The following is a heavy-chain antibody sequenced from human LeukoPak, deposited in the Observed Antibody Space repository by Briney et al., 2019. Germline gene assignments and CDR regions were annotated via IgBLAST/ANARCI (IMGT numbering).Heavy chain of an antibody. CDR1: GFTFDDYA. Sequence: GRSLRLSCAASGFTFDDYAMHWVRQAPGRGLEWVSGISWNSGSIGYADSVKGRFTISGDNAKNSLYLQMNSLRAEDMALYYCAKDNGEDITMDYFDYWGQGTLVTVSS. V-gene: IGHV3-9*03. CDR2: ISWNSGSI. CDR3: AKDNGEDITMDYFDY. J-gene: IGHJ4*02. D-gene: IGHD1-1*01.